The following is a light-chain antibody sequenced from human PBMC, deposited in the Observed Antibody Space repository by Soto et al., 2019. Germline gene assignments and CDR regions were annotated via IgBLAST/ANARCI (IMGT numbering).Light chain of an antibody. V-gene: IGLV1-40*01. Sequence: QAVVTQPPSVSGAPGQRVTMSCSGSSSNIGAGYDVHWYQHLPGTAPKLLIYANNNRPSGVPDRFSGSKSGTSASLAITGLQAEDEADYYCQSYDSSLSGSEVFGTGTKLTVL. CDR2: ANN. CDR1: SSNIGAGYD. J-gene: IGLJ1*01. CDR3: QSYDSSLSGSEV.